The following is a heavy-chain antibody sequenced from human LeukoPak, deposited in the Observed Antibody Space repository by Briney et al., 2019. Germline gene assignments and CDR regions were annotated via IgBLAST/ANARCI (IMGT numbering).Heavy chain of an antibody. Sequence: SETLSLTCTVSGGSISGYYWSWIRQPPGKGLQFIGYIHYTGSSNYNPSLESRVTLSVDTSKNQFSLNLRSVTAAATAVYYCARLSKDTVVLPAAMAHYFDYWGQGTLVTVSS. CDR2: IHYTGSS. CDR3: ARLSKDTVVLPAAMAHYFDY. D-gene: IGHD2-2*01. CDR1: GGSISGYY. J-gene: IGHJ4*02. V-gene: IGHV4-59*08.